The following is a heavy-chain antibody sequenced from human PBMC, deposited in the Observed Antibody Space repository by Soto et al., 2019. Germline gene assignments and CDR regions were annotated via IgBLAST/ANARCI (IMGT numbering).Heavy chain of an antibody. CDR3: ARVSISGGRNYDFWSGYYTEGTDYYYGMDV. D-gene: IGHD3-3*01. Sequence: SDPLSLTCTVSGGSISSGDYYWSWIRQPPGKGREWIGYLNYSGSTYYNPSLKSRVTISVDKSRKQFSLKLSSVTAADTAVYYRARVSISGGRNYDFWSGYYTEGTDYYYGMDVWGQGTTVT. J-gene: IGHJ6*02. CDR2: LNYSGST. CDR1: GGSISSGDYY. V-gene: IGHV4-30-4*02.